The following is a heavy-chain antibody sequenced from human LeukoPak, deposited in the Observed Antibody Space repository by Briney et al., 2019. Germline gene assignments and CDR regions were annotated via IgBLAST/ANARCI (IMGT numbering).Heavy chain of an antibody. CDR3: ARDSPGNYYYMDV. Sequence: VKVSCKASGGTFKNYAISWVRQAPGQGLEWMGLINPSGGSTNYAQKFQGRVTMTRDTSTSTVYMELSSLRSEDTAVCYCARDSPGNYYYMDVWGKGTTVTISS. CDR1: GGTFKNYA. CDR2: INPSGGST. V-gene: IGHV1-46*02. J-gene: IGHJ6*03.